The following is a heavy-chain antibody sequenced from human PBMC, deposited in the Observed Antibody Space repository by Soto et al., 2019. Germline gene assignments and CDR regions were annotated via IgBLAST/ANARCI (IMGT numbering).Heavy chain of an antibody. CDR1: GYSFAGYW. J-gene: IGHJ4*02. D-gene: IGHD5-12*01. Sequence: PGESLKISCKGSGYSFAGYWITWVRQKPGKGLEWMGRIDPSDSQTYYSPSFRGHVTISVTKSITTVFLQWSSLRASDTAMYYCPRRIYASDTGPNFQHYFDTWDPGTLDTVFS. CDR3: PRRIYASDTGPNFQHYFDT. V-gene: IGHV5-10-1*01. CDR2: IDPSDSQT.